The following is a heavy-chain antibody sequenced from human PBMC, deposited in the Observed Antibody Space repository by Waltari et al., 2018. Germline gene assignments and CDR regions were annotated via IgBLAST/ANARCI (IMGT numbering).Heavy chain of an antibody. CDR1: GGSFSGYY. CDR3: ATKPTYYYDSSGYYSGWFDP. Sequence: QVQLQQWGAGLLKPSETLSLTCAVYGGSFSGYYWSWIRQPPGKGLEWIGEINHSGSTNYNPSLKSRVTISVDTSKNQFSLKLSSVTAADTAVYYCATKPTYYYDSSGYYSGWFDPWGQGTLVTVSS. V-gene: IGHV4-34*01. CDR2: INHSGST. D-gene: IGHD3-22*01. J-gene: IGHJ5*02.